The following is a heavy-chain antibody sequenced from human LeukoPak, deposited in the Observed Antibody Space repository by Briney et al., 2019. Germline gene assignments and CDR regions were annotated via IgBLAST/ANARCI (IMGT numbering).Heavy chain of an antibody. CDR2: IHYSGTT. Sequence: SETLSLTCTVSGGSVTSGNYYWSWTRQPPGKGLEWIGFIHYSGTTNYNPSLESRVTISRDSSKNQFSLNLRSVTAADTAVYYCARGYESCTYYLGYWGQGTLVTVSS. CDR1: GGSVTSGNYY. CDR3: ARGYESCTYYLGY. V-gene: IGHV4-61*01. D-gene: IGHD3-16*01. J-gene: IGHJ4*02.